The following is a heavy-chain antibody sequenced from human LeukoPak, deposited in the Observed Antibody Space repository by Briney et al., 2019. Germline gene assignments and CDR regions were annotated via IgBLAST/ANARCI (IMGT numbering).Heavy chain of an antibody. J-gene: IGHJ3*02. D-gene: IGHD3-10*01. V-gene: IGHV3-23*01. CDR1: GFTFSSYA. Sequence: PGGSLRLSCAASGFTFSSYAMSWVRQAPGKGLEWVSAISGSGGSTYYADSVKGRFTISRDNSKNTLYLQMNSLRAEDTAVYYCAKVLGFDSGSYYHDAFDIWGQGTMVTVSS. CDR2: ISGSGGST. CDR3: AKVLGFDSGSYYHDAFDI.